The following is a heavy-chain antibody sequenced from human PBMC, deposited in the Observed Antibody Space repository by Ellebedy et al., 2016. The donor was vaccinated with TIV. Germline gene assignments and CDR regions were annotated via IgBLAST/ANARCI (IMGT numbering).Heavy chain of an antibody. CDR1: GFTFSSYS. J-gene: IGHJ4*02. D-gene: IGHD6-13*01. Sequence: GESLKISXAASGFTFSSYSMNWVRQAPGKGLEWVSYISSSSTIYYADSVKGRFTISRDNARYSLYLQMNSLRAEDTAVYYCARSLVGRGYFDFWGQGTLVTVSS. CDR3: ARSLVGRGYFDF. CDR2: ISSSSTI. V-gene: IGHV3-48*04.